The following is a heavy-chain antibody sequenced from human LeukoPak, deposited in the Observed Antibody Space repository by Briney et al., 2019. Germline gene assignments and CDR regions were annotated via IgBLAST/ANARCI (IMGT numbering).Heavy chain of an antibody. J-gene: IGHJ2*01. V-gene: IGHV3-53*05. CDR1: GFTVSSNY. CDR2: IYSGGST. D-gene: IGHD5-24*01. CDR3: AKDVRWLQDAWVYWYFDL. Sequence: GGSLRLSCAASGFTVSSNYMSWVRQAPGKGLEWVSVIYSGGSTYYADSVKGRFTISRDNAKNSLYLQMDSLRAEDTALYYCAKDVRWLQDAWVYWYFDLWGRGTLVTVSS.